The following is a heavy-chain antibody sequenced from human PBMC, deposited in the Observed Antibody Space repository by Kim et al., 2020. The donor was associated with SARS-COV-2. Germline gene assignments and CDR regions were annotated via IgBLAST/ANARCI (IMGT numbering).Heavy chain of an antibody. CDR2: ISGSGGST. D-gene: IGHD3-10*01. Sequence: GGSLRLSCAASGFTFSSFAMNWVRQAPGKGLEWVSGISGSGGSTYYADSVKGRFTVSRDNSKNTLYLQMNSLRAEDTAVYYCAKDFYWDNRGAGAFDIWGQGTTV. CDR1: GFTFSSFA. J-gene: IGHJ3*02. V-gene: IGHV3-23*01. CDR3: AKDFYWDNRGAGAFDI.